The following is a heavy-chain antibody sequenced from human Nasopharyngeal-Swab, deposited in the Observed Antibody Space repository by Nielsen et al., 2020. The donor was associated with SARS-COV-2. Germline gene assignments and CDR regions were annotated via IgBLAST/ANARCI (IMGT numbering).Heavy chain of an antibody. Sequence: GESLKISCAASGFTFSSYSMNWVRQAPGKGLEWVSSISSSSSCIYYADSVKGRFTISRDNAKNSLYLQMNSLRAEDTAVYYCARDSELELRLRYYYYYGMDVWGQGTTVTVSS. CDR3: ARDSELELRLRYYYYYGMDV. CDR1: GFTFSSYS. J-gene: IGHJ6*02. D-gene: IGHD1-7*01. V-gene: IGHV3-21*04. CDR2: ISSSSSCI.